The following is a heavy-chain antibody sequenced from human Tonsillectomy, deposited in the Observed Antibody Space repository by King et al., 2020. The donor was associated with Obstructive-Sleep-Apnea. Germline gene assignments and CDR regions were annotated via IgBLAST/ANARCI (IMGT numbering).Heavy chain of an antibody. J-gene: IGHJ4*02. Sequence: VQLVESGGGVVQPGRALRLSCEASGFTFSSYGMHWVRQAPGKGLEGVAVIWYDGSNKYYADSVKGRFTISRDNSKNTLYLQMNSLRAEDTAVYYCAREGTYYYDSSPIDYWGQGTLVTISS. CDR2: IWYDGSNK. CDR3: AREGTYYYDSSPIDY. D-gene: IGHD3-22*01. V-gene: IGHV3-33*01. CDR1: GFTFSSYG.